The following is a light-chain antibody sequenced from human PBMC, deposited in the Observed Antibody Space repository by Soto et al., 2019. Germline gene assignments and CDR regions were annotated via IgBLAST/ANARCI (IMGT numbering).Light chain of an antibody. CDR1: SSDVGGYDY. Sequence: QSALTQPASVSGSPGQSITISCTGTSSDVGGYDYVSWYQLHPVKAPKLMVFEVNNLPSGVSYRFSGSKSGNTASLTISGLQAEDEADYFCSSYSISTAYLFGTGTKVTVL. CDR2: EVN. CDR3: SSYSISTAYL. V-gene: IGLV2-14*01. J-gene: IGLJ1*01.